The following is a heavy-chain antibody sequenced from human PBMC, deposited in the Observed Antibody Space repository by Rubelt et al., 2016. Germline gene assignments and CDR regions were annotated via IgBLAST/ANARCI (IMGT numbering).Heavy chain of an antibody. V-gene: IGHV1-3*01. J-gene: IGHJ4*02. D-gene: IGHD2-15*01. Sequence: QVQLVQSGAAVKKPGASVKVSCKASGYTFTSYAMHWVRQAPGQRLEWMGWINAGNGNTKYSQKFQGRVTITRDRSASTAYMELSSLRSEDTAVYYCARGYCSGGSCYYFDYWGQGTLVTVSS. CDR3: ARGYCSGGSCYYFDY. CDR1: GYTFTSYA. CDR2: INAGNGNT.